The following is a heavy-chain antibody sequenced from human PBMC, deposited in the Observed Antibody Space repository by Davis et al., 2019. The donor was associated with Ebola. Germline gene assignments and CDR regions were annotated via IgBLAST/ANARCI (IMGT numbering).Heavy chain of an antibody. Sequence: SLKISCATSGLTFDDYAMHWFRQAPGPGLEWVSGITLNSGTTAYADSVKGRFTISRDNAKDSLYLQMNSLRTEDTAFYYCAKDFYGSGSYIDAWGQGTLVAVSS. V-gene: IGHV3-9*01. D-gene: IGHD3-10*01. CDR3: AKDFYGSGSYIDA. CDR1: GLTFDDYA. CDR2: ITLNSGTT. J-gene: IGHJ5*02.